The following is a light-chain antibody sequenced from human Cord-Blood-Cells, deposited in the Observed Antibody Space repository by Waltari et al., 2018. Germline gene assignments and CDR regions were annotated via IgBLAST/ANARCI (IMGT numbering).Light chain of an antibody. V-gene: IGLV1-36*01. CDR2: YYD. CDR3: AAWDDSLNGPV. Sequence: QSVLTQPPSVSEAPRQRVTISCSGSSSNIGNNSVHWYQQLPGKAPNPLPYYYDLRPSGVSNRFSGSKSGTSASLAISGLQAEDEADYYCAAWDDSLNGPVFGGGTKLTVL. CDR1: SSNIGNNS. J-gene: IGLJ3*02.